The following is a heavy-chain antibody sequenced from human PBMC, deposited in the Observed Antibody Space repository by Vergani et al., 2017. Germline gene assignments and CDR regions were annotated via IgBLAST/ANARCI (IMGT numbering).Heavy chain of an antibody. CDR3: ARVGCSGGSCYSGFDY. CDR2: IYYSGST. Sequence: QLQLQESGPGLVKPSETLSLTCTVSGGSISSSSHYWGWIRQPPGKGLEWIGRIYYSGSTYYNPSLKSRVTISVDTSKNQFSLKLSSVTAADTAVYYCARVGCSGGSCYSGFDYWGQGTLVTVSS. V-gene: IGHV4-39*07. CDR1: GGSISSSSHY. J-gene: IGHJ4*02. D-gene: IGHD2-15*01.